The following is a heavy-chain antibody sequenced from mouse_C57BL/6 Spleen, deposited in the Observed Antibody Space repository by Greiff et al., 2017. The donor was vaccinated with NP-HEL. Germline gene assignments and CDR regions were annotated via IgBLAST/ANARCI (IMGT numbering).Heavy chain of an antibody. CDR3: ARSHYYGSNSFAY. CDR2: IYPGDGDT. CDR1: GYAFSSSW. V-gene: IGHV1-82*01. Sequence: QVQLQQSGPELVKPGASVKISCKASGYAFSSSWMNWVKQRPGKGLEWIGRIYPGDGDTNYNGKFKGKATLTADKSSSTAYMQLSSLTSEDSAVYFCARSHYYGSNSFAYWGQGTLVTVSA. J-gene: IGHJ3*01. D-gene: IGHD1-1*01.